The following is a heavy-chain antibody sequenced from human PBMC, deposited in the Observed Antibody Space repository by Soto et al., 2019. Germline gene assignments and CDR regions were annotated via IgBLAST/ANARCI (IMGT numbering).Heavy chain of an antibody. Sequence: QVQLVQSGAEVKKPGSSVKVSCKASGGTFSSYAISWVRQAPGQGLEWMGGIIPIFGTANYAQKFQGRVTITADEYTSTAYMELSSLRSEDKAVYYCARESIAVAGTSYYYGMDVWGQGTTVTVS. CDR2: IIPIFGTA. V-gene: IGHV1-69*01. J-gene: IGHJ6*02. CDR1: GGTFSSYA. CDR3: ARESIAVAGTSYYYGMDV. D-gene: IGHD6-19*01.